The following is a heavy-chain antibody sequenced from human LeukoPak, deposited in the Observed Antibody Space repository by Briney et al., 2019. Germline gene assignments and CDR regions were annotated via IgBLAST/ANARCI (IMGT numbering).Heavy chain of an antibody. CDR2: IRYDGSNK. CDR1: GFTFSSYG. V-gene: IGHV3-30*02. CDR3: AKSGVLRYFDWLLSPPPPDY. D-gene: IGHD3-9*01. Sequence: PGGSLTLSSAASGFTFSSYGMHWVRQAPGKGLEWVAFIRYDGSNKYYADSVKGRFTISRDNSKNKLYLQMNSLRAEDTAGYYCAKSGVLRYFDWLLSPPPPDYWGQGTLVTVSS. J-gene: IGHJ4*02.